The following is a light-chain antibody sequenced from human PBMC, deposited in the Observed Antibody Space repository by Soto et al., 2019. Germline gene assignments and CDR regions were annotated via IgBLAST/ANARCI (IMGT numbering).Light chain of an antibody. Sequence: QSALTQPASVSGSPGQSIAISCTGSSSDVGFYNYVSWYQQHPGKVPKLIIYEVTNRPSGVSNRFSGSKSGNTASLTISGLQAEDEGDYYCCSYADGSIYFFGTGTKVTVL. CDR2: EVT. V-gene: IGLV2-14*01. J-gene: IGLJ1*01. CDR3: CSYADGSIYF. CDR1: SSDVGFYNY.